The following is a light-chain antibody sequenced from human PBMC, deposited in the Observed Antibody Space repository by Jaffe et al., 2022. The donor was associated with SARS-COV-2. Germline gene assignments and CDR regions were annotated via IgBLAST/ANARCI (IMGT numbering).Light chain of an antibody. CDR1: QSISTW. V-gene: IGKV1-5*03. J-gene: IGKJ2*01. CDR3: QQYNSYPYT. CDR2: KAS. Sequence: DIQMTQSPSTLSASLGDRVTITCRASQSISTWLAWYQLKPGKAPELLIYKASNLESGVPARFSGSGSGTEFTLTISSLQPDDFATYYCQQYNSYPYTFGQGTKLEIK.